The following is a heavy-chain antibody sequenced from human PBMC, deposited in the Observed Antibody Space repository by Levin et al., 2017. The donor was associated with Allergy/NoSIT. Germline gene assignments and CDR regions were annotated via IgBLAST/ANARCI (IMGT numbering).Heavy chain of an antibody. CDR1: GFTFSSYG. CDR3: ARDRGLKGRQLELPSSGMDV. V-gene: IGHV3-33*01. CDR2: IWYDGSNK. Sequence: GGSLRLSCAASGFTFSSYGMHWVRQAPGKGLEWVAVIWYDGSNKYYADSVKGRFTISRDNSKNTLYLQMNSLRAEDTAVYYCARDRGLKGRQLELPSSGMDVWGQGTTVTVSS. J-gene: IGHJ6*02. D-gene: IGHD1-7*01.